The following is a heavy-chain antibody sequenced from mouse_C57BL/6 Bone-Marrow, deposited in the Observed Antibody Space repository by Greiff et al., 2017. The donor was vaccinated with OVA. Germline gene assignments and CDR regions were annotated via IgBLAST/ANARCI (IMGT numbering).Heavy chain of an antibody. V-gene: IGHV1-50*01. CDR1: GYTFTSYW. J-gene: IGHJ3*01. Sequence: QVQLQQPGAELVKPGASVKLSCKASGYTFTSYWMQWVKQRPGQGLEWIGEIDPSDSYTNYNQKFKGKATLTVDTSSSTAYMQLSSLTSEDSAVYYCARYGSPHYGNAWFAYWGQGTLVTVSA. CDR3: ARYGSPHYGNAWFAY. CDR2: IDPSDSYT. D-gene: IGHD2-1*01.